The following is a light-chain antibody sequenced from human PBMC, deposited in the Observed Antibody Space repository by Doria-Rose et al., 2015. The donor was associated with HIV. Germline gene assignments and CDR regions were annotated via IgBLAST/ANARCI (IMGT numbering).Light chain of an antibody. CDR3: QSYDSRLSVYV. V-gene: IGLV1-40*01. CDR2: GNT. CDR1: SSNIGAGFD. Sequence: QSVVTQPPSVSGAPGQRVAISCTGSSSNIGAGFDVHWDQQFPGTTPTLLIHGNTNLTSGVPDRFSGSKSGTSASLAISGLRAEDEADYYCQSYDSRLSVYVFGTGTKVTVL. J-gene: IGLJ1*01.